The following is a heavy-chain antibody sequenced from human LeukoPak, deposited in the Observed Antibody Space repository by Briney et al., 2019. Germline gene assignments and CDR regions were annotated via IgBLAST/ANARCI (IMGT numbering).Heavy chain of an antibody. CDR2: IRYDGSIK. V-gene: IGHV3-30*02. J-gene: IGHJ6*03. Sequence: GGSLRLSCAASGFTFSDYYMSWIRQAPGKGLEWVAFIRYDGSIKYYADSVKGRFTISRDNSKNTLYLQMNSLRAEDTAVYYCAKDSVKVTTVRRVPHYMDVWGKGTTVTISS. D-gene: IGHD4-17*01. CDR3: AKDSVKVTTVRRVPHYMDV. CDR1: GFTFSDYY.